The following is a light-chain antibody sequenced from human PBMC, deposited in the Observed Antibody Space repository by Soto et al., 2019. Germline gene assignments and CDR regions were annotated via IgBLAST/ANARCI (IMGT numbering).Light chain of an antibody. CDR1: SSNIGAGYD. V-gene: IGLV1-40*01. CDR3: QSYDTSLSGSV. J-gene: IGLJ2*01. CDR2: GNS. Sequence: QSVLTQPPSVSGAPGQRVTISCTGSSSNIGAGYDVHWYQQLPGTAPKVFIYGNSNRPSGVPDRFSGSKSGTSASLVITGLQAEDEADYYCQSYDTSLSGSVFGGGTKLTVL.